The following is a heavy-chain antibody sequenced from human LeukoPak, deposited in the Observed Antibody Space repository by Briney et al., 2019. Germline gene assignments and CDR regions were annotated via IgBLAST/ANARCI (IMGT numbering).Heavy chain of an antibody. J-gene: IGHJ4*02. CDR3: ARDRGFLTFDY. D-gene: IGHD3-9*01. CDR1: GGSISSGSYY. Sequence: PSETPSLTCTVSGGSISSGSYYWSWIRQPPGKGLEWIGYIYYSGSTNYNPSPKSRVTISVDTSKNQFSLKLSSVTAADTAVYYCARDRGFLTFDYWGQGTLVTVSS. CDR2: IYYSGST. V-gene: IGHV4-61*01.